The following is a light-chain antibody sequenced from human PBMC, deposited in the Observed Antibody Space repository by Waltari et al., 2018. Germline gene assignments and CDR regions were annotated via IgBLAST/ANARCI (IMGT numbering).Light chain of an antibody. CDR1: QSISKW. V-gene: IGKV1-5*03. J-gene: IGKJ1*01. Sequence: DIQMTQSPSTLSASVGDRVIFSCRASQSISKWLAWYQQKPGKAPKLLIYKASTLESGVPSRFSGSGSGTEFTLTITSLQPEDFATYYCQQTYTLPPWTFGQGTKVEFK. CDR2: KAS. CDR3: QQTYTLPPWT.